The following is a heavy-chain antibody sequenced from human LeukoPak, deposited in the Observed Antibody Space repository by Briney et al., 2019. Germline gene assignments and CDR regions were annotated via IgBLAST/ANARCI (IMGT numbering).Heavy chain of an antibody. CDR1: GGSISSNNW. Sequence: PSGTLSLTCAVSGGSISSNNWWGWVRQPPGKGLEWIGEIYHSGSPNYNPSLKSRVTISVDKSRNHFSLNLSSVTAADTAVYYCARVGDYYDSSGYNAFDIWGQGTMVTVSS. D-gene: IGHD3-22*01. CDR3: ARVGDYYDSSGYNAFDI. V-gene: IGHV4-4*02. J-gene: IGHJ3*02. CDR2: IYHSGSP.